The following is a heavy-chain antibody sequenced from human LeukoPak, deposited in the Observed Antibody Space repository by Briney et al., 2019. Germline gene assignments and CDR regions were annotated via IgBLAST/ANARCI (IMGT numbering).Heavy chain of an antibody. J-gene: IGHJ4*02. CDR1: GFTFSSYA. CDR2: ISYDGSNK. CDR3: ARAAKWELPNFDY. V-gene: IGHV3-30-3*01. D-gene: IGHD1-26*01. Sequence: GGSLRLSCAASGFTFSSYAMHWVRQAPGKGLEWVAVISYDGSNKYYADSVKGRFTISRDNSKNTLYLQMNSLRAEDTAVYYCARAAKWELPNFDYWGQGTLVTVSS.